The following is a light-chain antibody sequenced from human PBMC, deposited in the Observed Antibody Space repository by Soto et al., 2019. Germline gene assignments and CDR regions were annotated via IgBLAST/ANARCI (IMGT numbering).Light chain of an antibody. CDR2: WAS. CDR1: QNLLYSPNNKDY. CDR3: LQYYSTPLT. V-gene: IGKV4-1*01. J-gene: IGKJ4*01. Sequence: DSWMTQSPASLAVSLGERATINCRSSQNLLYSPNNKDYLSWFQQKAGQPPKLLIHWASTRESGVPDRFTGTGSGTDFTLTISSLQAEDVAIYFCLQYYSTPLTFGGGTKVDI.